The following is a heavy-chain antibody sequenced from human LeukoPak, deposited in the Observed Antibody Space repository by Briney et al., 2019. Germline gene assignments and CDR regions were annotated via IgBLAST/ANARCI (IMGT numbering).Heavy chain of an antibody. CDR1: GFTFSSYG. CDR3: AKRVAYCGSASCLIDY. D-gene: IGHD2-2*01. Sequence: QAARTLRLSCAASGFTFSSYGLHWVRQAPGKGLEGVALILYEGSEKYYADPVKGRFTISRDNSKNTLYVRMNILRAEDTALYYCAKRVAYCGSASCLIDYWGQGTLFTVSS. CDR2: ILYEGSEK. J-gene: IGHJ4*02. V-gene: IGHV3-30*18.